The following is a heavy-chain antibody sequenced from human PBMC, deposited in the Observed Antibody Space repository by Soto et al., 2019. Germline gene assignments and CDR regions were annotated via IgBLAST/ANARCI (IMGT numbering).Heavy chain of an antibody. D-gene: IGHD4-17*01. J-gene: IGHJ4*02. CDR2: ISYDRSNK. CDR1: GFTFSSYA. Sequence: QVQLVESGGGVVQPGRSLRLSCAASGFTFSSYAMHWVRQAPGKGLEWVAVISYDRSNKYYADSVKGRFTISRDNSKNTLYLQMNSLRAEDTAVYYCAREITVTTLRLFDYWGQGTLVTVSS. V-gene: IGHV3-30-3*01. CDR3: AREITVTTLRLFDY.